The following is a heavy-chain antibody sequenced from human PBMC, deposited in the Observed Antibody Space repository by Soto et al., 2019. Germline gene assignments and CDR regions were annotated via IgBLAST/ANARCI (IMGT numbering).Heavy chain of an antibody. Sequence: PGGSLRLSCAASGFTFSNAWMSWVRQAPGKGLEWVGHIKSKTDGGTTDYAAPVKGRFTISRDDSKNTLYLQMNSLKTEDTAVYYCTTTGPYDFWSGYPYYYGMDVWGQGTTVTVSS. V-gene: IGHV3-15*01. CDR3: TTTGPYDFWSGYPYYYGMDV. CDR1: GFTFSNAW. D-gene: IGHD3-3*01. J-gene: IGHJ6*02. CDR2: IKSKTDGGTT.